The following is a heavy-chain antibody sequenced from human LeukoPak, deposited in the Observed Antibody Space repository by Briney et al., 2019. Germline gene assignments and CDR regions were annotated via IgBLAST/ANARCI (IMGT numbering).Heavy chain of an antibody. CDR2: ISSSSSYI. D-gene: IGHD4-17*01. Sequence: KSGGSLRLSCAASGFTFSSYSMNWVRQAPGKGLEWVSSISSSSSYIYYADSVKGRSTISRDNAKNSLYLQMNSLRAEDTAVYYCARVTVTTIIPWFDPWGQGTLVTVSS. V-gene: IGHV3-21*01. CDR1: GFTFSSYS. CDR3: ARVTVTTIIPWFDP. J-gene: IGHJ5*02.